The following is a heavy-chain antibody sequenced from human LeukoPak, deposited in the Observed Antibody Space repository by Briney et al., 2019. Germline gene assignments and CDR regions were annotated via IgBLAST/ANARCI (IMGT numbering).Heavy chain of an antibody. CDR3: ATEVVY. CDR1: GFNSNDYV. J-gene: IGHJ4*02. Sequence: PGGSLRLSCVASGFNSNDYVMSWVRRAPGKGLEWVSSISGSGRSLYYADSIKGRFNISRDNSKNILYLQMDSLRAEDTAIYYCATEVVYWGQGALVTVSS. CDR2: ISGSGRSL. V-gene: IGHV3-23*01.